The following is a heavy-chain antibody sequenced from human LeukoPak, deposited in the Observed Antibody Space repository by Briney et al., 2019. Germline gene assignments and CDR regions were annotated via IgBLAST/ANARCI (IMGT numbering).Heavy chain of an antibody. Sequence: GGSLRLSCVASGFTFSSYSMNWVRQAPGKGLEWVSLIYSGGNTYYADSVKGRFTVSRDNSKNTLYLQMNSLRAEDTAVYYCATGEWPHDYWGQGTLVTVSS. J-gene: IGHJ4*02. CDR3: ATGEWPHDY. CDR2: IYSGGNT. V-gene: IGHV3-53*01. D-gene: IGHD3-10*01. CDR1: GFTFSSYS.